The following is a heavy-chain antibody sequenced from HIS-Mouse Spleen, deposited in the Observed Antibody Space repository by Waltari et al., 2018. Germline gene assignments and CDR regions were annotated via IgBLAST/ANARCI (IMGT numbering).Heavy chain of an antibody. CDR1: GYTFTSYY. D-gene: IGHD6-13*01. CDR2: SKPSGGST. Sequence: QVQLVQSGAEVKKPGASVKVSCKASGYTFTSYYMHWVRQAPGQGLEWMGISKPSGGSTSYAQKFQGRVTMTRDTSTSTVYMELSSLRSEDTVVYYCARGSGYSSSWDAFDIWGQGTMVTVSS. V-gene: IGHV1-46*03. J-gene: IGHJ3*02. CDR3: ARGSGYSSSWDAFDI.